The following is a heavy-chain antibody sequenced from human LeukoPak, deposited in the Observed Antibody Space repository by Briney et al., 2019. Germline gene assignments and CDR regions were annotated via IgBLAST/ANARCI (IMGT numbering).Heavy chain of an antibody. CDR2: IYYSGST. J-gene: IGHJ4*02. D-gene: IGHD3-3*01. CDR3: ARANYDFWSGYPIYFGY. Sequence: PSETLSLTCTVSGGSISSHYWSWIRQPPGKGLEWIGYIYYSGSTNYNPSLKSRVTISVDTSKNQFSLKLSSVTAADTAVYYCARANYDFWSGYPIYFGYWGQGTLVTVSS. CDR1: GGSISSHY. V-gene: IGHV4-59*11.